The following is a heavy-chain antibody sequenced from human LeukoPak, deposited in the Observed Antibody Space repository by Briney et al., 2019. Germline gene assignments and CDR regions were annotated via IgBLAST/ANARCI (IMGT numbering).Heavy chain of an antibody. Sequence: SETLSLTCTVSGGSISSSGYYWGWIRQPPGKGLEWIGSIYYSGSTYYNPSLKSRVTISVDTSKNQFSLKLSSVTAADTAVYYCAREWGSSWYPNWFDPWGQGTLVTVSS. CDR1: GGSISSSGYY. CDR2: IYYSGST. D-gene: IGHD6-13*01. CDR3: AREWGSSWYPNWFDP. J-gene: IGHJ5*02. V-gene: IGHV4-39*07.